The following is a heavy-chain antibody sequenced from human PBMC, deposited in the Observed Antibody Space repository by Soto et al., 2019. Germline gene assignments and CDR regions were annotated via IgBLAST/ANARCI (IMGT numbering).Heavy chain of an antibody. D-gene: IGHD1-1*01. Sequence: PSETLSLTCTVSGGSVNSGTDYWNWIRQPPGKGLEWIGYTSNSGSAKYNPSLKSRVTITTDTSTNHFSLKLTSVTAADTAVYYCARHRNWKVDYWGQGTLVTVSS. J-gene: IGHJ4*02. CDR1: GGSVNSGTDY. CDR3: ARHRNWKVDY. CDR2: TSNSGSA. V-gene: IGHV4-61*03.